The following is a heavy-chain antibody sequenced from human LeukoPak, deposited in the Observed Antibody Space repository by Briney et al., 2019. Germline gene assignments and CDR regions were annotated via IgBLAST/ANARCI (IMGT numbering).Heavy chain of an antibody. CDR3: AREGGTIRGAAAGTVDY. D-gene: IGHD6-13*01. V-gene: IGHV3-21*04. J-gene: IGHJ4*02. Sequence: GGSLRLSCAASGFTFSSYSMNWVRQAPGKGLEWVSSISSSSSYIYYADSVKGRFTISRDNAKNSLYLQMNSLRAEDTAVYYCAREGGTIRGAAAGTVDYWGQGTLVTVSS. CDR1: GFTFSSYS. CDR2: ISSSSSYI.